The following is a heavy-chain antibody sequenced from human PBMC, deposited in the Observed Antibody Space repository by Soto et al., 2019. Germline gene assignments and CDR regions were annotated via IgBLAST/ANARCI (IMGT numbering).Heavy chain of an antibody. J-gene: IGHJ6*03. CDR2: INPSGGST. CDR1: GYTFTSYY. D-gene: IGHD1-20*01. V-gene: IGHV1-46*03. Sequence: ASVKVSCKASGYTFTSYYMHWVRQAPGQGLEWMGIINPSGGSTSYAQKFQGRVTMTRDTSTSTVYTELSSLRSEDTAVYYCARNSGITYYYMEVWGKGTTVTVSS. CDR3: ARNSGITYYYMEV.